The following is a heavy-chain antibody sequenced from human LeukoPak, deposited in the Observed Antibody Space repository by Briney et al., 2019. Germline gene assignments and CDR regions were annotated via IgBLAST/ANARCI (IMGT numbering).Heavy chain of an antibody. D-gene: IGHD1-26*01. CDR2: IWYDGSNK. J-gene: IGHJ4*02. CDR1: GFTFSSYS. V-gene: IGHV3-33*01. Sequence: QPGRSLRLSCAASGFTFSSYSMHWVRQAPGKGLEWVAVIWYDGSNKYYADSVKGRFTISRDNSKNTLYLQMNSLRAEDTAVYYCARDNEGATLVDYWGQGTLVTVSS. CDR3: ARDNEGATLVDY.